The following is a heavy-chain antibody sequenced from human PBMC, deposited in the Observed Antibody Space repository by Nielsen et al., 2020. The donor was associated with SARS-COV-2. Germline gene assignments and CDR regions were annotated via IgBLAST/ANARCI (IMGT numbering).Heavy chain of an antibody. Sequence: SVKVSCMASGYTFTAFVIHWLRQPPGQGLEWIAWMSTYNGNTNYAQMLQGRVTVTTDTSTGMAYMELRGLRLDDTAVYYCARDSAGTYQPLNFFDRWGQGTLVTVSS. J-gene: IGHJ4*02. CDR1: GYTFTAFV. D-gene: IGHD1-14*01. CDR3: ARDSAGTYQPLNFFDR. CDR2: MSTYNGNT. V-gene: IGHV1-18*01.